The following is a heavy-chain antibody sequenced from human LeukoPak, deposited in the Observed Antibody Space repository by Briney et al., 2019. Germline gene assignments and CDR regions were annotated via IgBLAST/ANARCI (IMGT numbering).Heavy chain of an antibody. V-gene: IGHV4-34*01. CDR2: INHRGST. Sequence: SETLSLKCAVYAGSFSGYYWRWIRQPPGMGREWIGDINHRGSTNYNPSLKSRVTISVDTSKNQFSLKLSSVTAADTAVYYCARGHSTYYDSSGYYWGDYWGQGTLVTVSS. D-gene: IGHD3-22*01. CDR1: AGSFSGYY. J-gene: IGHJ4*02. CDR3: ARGHSTYYDSSGYYWGDY.